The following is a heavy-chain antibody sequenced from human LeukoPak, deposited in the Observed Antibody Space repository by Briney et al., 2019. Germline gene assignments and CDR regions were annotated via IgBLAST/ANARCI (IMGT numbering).Heavy chain of an antibody. Sequence: ASVKVSCKASGYTFTSYGISWVRQAPGQGLEWMGWISAYNGNTNYAQKLQGRVTMTTDTSTSTAYMELRSLRSDDTAVYYCARDYDYVWGSYRFDHYTTFDYWGQGTLVTVSS. D-gene: IGHD3-16*02. CDR2: ISAYNGNT. CDR3: ARDYDYVWGSYRFDHYTTFDY. J-gene: IGHJ4*02. V-gene: IGHV1-18*01. CDR1: GYTFTSYG.